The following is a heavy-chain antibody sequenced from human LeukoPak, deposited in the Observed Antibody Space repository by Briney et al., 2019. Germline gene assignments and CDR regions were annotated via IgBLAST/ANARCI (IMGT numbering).Heavy chain of an antibody. D-gene: IGHD3-22*01. J-gene: IGHJ5*02. CDR3: AKDQNGYDKPADH. CDR1: GFTVSSNY. Sequence: GGSLRLSCAASGFTVSSNYMSWVRQAPGKGLECVSFIYSGGNIYYADSVKGRFTISRDNSKNTLFLQMNSLRAEDTAVYYCAKDQNGYDKPADHWGQGTLVTVSS. CDR2: IYSGGNI. V-gene: IGHV3-53*01.